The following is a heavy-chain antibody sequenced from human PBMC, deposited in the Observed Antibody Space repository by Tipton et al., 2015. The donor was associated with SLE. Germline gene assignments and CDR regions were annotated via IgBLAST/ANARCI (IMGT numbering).Heavy chain of an antibody. J-gene: IGHJ5*02. D-gene: IGHD5-12*01. V-gene: IGHV4-34*01. CDR3: ARGRWLRPNWFDP. CDR1: GGSFSGYY. Sequence: LRLSCAVYGGSFSGYYWSWIRQPPGKGLEWIGEINHSGSTNYNPSLKSRVTISVDTSKNQFSLKLSSVTAADTAVYYCARGRWLRPNWFDPWGQGTLVTVSS. CDR2: INHSGST.